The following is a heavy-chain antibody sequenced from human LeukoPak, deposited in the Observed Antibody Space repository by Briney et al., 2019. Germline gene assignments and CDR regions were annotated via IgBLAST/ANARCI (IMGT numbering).Heavy chain of an antibody. V-gene: IGHV1-69*13. Sequence: ASVKVSCKASGYTFTGYYMHWVRQAPGQGLEWMGGIIPIFGTANYAQKFQGRVTITADESTSTAYMELSSLRSEDTAVYYCARGGITSVSNWFDPWGQGTLVTVSS. D-gene: IGHD3-16*01. CDR3: ARGGITSVSNWFDP. CDR2: IIPIFGTA. J-gene: IGHJ5*02. CDR1: GYTFTGYY.